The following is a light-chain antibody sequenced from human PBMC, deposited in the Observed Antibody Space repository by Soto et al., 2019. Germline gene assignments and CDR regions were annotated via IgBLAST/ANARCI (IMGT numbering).Light chain of an antibody. CDR3: QQYNQWPGT. CDR2: RAS. V-gene: IGKV3-15*01. J-gene: IGKJ3*01. Sequence: EILMTQSPATLSVPPVERATLSCRASQSITNNLPWYQHKPGQAPRLLIYRASARATGIPARFSGSGSGTEFTLTIHSLQSEDFAVYYCQQYNQWPGTFGPGTKVDIK. CDR1: QSITNN.